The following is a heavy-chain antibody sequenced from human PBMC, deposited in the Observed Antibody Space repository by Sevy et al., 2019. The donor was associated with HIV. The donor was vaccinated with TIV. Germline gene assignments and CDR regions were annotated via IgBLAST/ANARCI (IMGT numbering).Heavy chain of an antibody. J-gene: IGHJ6*02. V-gene: IGHV3-53*01. CDR1: GFTVSSNY. CDR3: AKGLILEWSWYGMDV. D-gene: IGHD3-3*01. Sequence: GGSLRLSCAASGFTVSSNYMSWVRQAPGKGLEWVSVIYSDSNTYYADSVKGRSTISRDNSKNTLYLQMKSLRAEDTAVYYCAKGLILEWSWYGMDVWGQGTTVTVSS. CDR2: IYSDSNT.